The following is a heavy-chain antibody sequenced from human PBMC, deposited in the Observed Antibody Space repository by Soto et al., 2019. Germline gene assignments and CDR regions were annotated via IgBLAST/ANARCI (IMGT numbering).Heavy chain of an antibody. CDR2: IIPIFGTA. J-gene: IGHJ3*02. D-gene: IGHD5-18*01. CDR3: ARNFWESSYGPLDDAFDI. V-gene: IGHV1-69*13. CDR1: GGTFSSYA. Sequence: ASVKVSFKASGGTFSSYAISWVRQAPGQGLEWMGGIIPIFGTANYAQKFQGRVTITADESTSTAYMELSSLRSEDTAVYYCARNFWESSYGPLDDAFDIWGQGTMVTVSS.